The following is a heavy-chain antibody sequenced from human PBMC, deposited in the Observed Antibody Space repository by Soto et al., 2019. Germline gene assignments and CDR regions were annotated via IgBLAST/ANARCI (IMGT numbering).Heavy chain of an antibody. D-gene: IGHD3-3*01. Sequence: GGSLRLSCVASGFPFSSYALTWVRQAPGKGLEWVSTIGGRGGSTYTADSVKGRFTISRDNSKNTVFLQMNSLRVEDTAVYYCAKQGDYDFWSPSNNWFDPWGQGTLVTVSS. J-gene: IGHJ5*02. CDR2: IGGRGGST. V-gene: IGHV3-23*01. CDR1: GFPFSSYA. CDR3: AKQGDYDFWSPSNNWFDP.